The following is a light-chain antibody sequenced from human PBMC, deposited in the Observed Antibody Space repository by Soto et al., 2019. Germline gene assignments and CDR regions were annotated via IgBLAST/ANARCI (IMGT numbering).Light chain of an antibody. J-gene: IGKJ1*01. CDR3: QQYGGSPRT. CDR1: QSINSF. Sequence: EIVLTQSPGTLSLSPGEEATLSCRASQSINSFLAWYQQRRGQAPRLLIHGVSNRATGSPDRFSGSGSGTDFTLNISRLQREDFPVYYCQQYGGSPRTFGQGTKVEV. CDR2: GVS. V-gene: IGKV3-20*01.